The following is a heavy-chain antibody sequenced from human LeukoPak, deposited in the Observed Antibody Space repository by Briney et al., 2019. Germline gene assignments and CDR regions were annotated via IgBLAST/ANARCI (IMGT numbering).Heavy chain of an antibody. V-gene: IGHV1-2*02. CDR2: INPNSGGT. D-gene: IGHD3-22*01. J-gene: IGHJ4*02. CDR3: ARDAYYYDSSGYYYEGVFDY. CDR1: GYTFTGYY. Sequence: ASVKVSCKASGYTFTGYYMHWVRQAPGQGLEWMGWINPNSGGTNYAQKFQGRVTMTRGTSISTAYMELSRLRSDDTAVYYCARDAYYYDSSGYYYEGVFDYWGQGTLVTVSS.